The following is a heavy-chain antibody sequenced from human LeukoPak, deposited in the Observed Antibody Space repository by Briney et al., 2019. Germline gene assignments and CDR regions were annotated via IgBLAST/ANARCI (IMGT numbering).Heavy chain of an antibody. CDR1: GGTFSSYA. D-gene: IGHD1-26*01. Sequence: ASVKVSCKASGGTFSSYAISWVRQAPGQGLEWMGGIIPIFGTANYAQKLQGRVTMTTDTSTSTAYMELRSLRSDDTAVYYCARDTEWEKNPDYFDYWGQGTLVTVSS. CDR3: ARDTEWEKNPDYFDY. CDR2: IIPIFGTA. J-gene: IGHJ4*02. V-gene: IGHV1-69*05.